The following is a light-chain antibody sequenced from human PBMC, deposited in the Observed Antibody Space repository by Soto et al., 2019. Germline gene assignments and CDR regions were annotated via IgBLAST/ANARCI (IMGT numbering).Light chain of an antibody. J-gene: IGKJ5*01. V-gene: IGKV3-11*01. Sequence: EIVLTQSPVTLSLSPGERATLSCRASQSVSSYLAWYQQKPGQAPRLLIYDASNRATGIPARFSGSGSGTDFTLTISSLEPEDFAVYYCHQRKNWQVTFGQGTRLEIK. CDR3: HQRKNWQVT. CDR1: QSVSSY. CDR2: DAS.